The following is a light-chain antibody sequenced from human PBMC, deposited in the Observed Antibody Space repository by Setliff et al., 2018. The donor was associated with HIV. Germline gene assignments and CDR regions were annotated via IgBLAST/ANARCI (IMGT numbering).Light chain of an antibody. Sequence: SVLTQAPSASGTPGQRITISCSGSNSSIGTNYVSWYQHLPGKAPKVLIFRNNQRPSGVPDRFSGSKSGTSASLVISGLRSEDEADYYCATWDDSLTSPRVFGGGTKVTVL. CDR3: ATWDDSLTSPRV. CDR2: RNN. J-gene: IGLJ3*02. CDR1: NSSIGTNY. V-gene: IGLV1-47*01.